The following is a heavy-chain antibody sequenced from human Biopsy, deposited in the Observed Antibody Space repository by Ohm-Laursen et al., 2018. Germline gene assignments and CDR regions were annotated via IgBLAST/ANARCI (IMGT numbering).Heavy chain of an antibody. CDR1: GGSMTGYE. V-gene: IGHV4-59*07. CDR3: ARVEAGTYDALDI. Sequence: SDNLSLTCSVSGGSMTGYEWSWIRLAPGKGLEWIGYIYYSGGTKYNPSLASRVTFSVDMSKSQFSLKLYPVTAADTAVYYCARVEAGTYDALDIWGQGALVAVSA. CDR2: IYYSGGT. D-gene: IGHD1-26*01. J-gene: IGHJ3*02.